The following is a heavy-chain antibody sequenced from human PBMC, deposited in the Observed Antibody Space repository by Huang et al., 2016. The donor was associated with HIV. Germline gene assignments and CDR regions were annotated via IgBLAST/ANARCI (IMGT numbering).Heavy chain of an antibody. D-gene: IGHD3-16*01. CDR3: ARSLMGEDPFDI. J-gene: IGHJ3*02. V-gene: IGHV4-34*01. CDR1: GGPLSGHY. Sequence: QVRLHQWGTGLVRPSETLSLTCAVYGGPLSGHYWSWVRLPPGGSLEWLGKVNHRGSANDNPSLKSRLSRSIDTSKKQFSLKLGSVTAADTALYYCARSLMGEDPFDIWGQGTLVTVSS. CDR2: VNHRGSA.